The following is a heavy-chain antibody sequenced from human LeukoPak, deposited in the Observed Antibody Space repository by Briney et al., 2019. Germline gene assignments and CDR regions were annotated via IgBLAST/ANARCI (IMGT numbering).Heavy chain of an antibody. CDR1: GGSMSDYY. CDR2: IYSTGST. D-gene: IGHD3-22*01. Sequence: QVQLQESGPGLVKPWETLSLTCTVSGGSMSDYYWSWIRQPPGKGLEWIGYIYSTGSTNYNPSLKSRVTISADTSKNQFFLKLNSVTAADTALYYCARDYTMTHAFDIWGQGTLVTVSS. CDR3: ARDYTMTHAFDI. V-gene: IGHV4-59*01. J-gene: IGHJ3*02.